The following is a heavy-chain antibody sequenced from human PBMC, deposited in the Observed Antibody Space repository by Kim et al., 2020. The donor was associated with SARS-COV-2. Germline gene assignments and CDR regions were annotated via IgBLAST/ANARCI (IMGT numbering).Heavy chain of an antibody. CDR3: AKGAGGAVVTPIDY. Sequence: GGSLRLSCAASGFTFSSYAMSWVRQAPGKGLEWVSVIYSGGSSTYYADSVKGRFTISRDNSKNTLYLQMNSLRAEDTAVYYCAKGAGGAVVTPIDYWGQGTLVTVSS. D-gene: IGHD2-21*02. CDR2: IYSGGSST. J-gene: IGHJ4*02. V-gene: IGHV3-23*03. CDR1: GFTFSSYA.